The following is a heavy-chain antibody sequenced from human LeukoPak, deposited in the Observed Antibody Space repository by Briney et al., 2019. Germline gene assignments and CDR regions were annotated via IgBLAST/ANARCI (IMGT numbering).Heavy chain of an antibody. Sequence: ASVKVSCKASGYTFTGYYMHWVRQAPGQGLEWMGWMNPNSGNTGYAQKFQGRVTMTRNTAISTAYMELSSLRSEDTAVYYCARESGFYGSGSRCWGQGTLVTVSS. CDR1: GYTFTGYY. CDR3: ARESGFYGSGSRC. J-gene: IGHJ4*02. V-gene: IGHV1-8*02. CDR2: MNPNSGNT. D-gene: IGHD3-10*01.